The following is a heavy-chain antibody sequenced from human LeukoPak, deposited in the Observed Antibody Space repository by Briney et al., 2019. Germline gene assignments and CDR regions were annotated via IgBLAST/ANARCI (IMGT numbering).Heavy chain of an antibody. J-gene: IGHJ6*02. Sequence: ASVKVSCKASGYTFTSYGISWVRQAPGQGLEWMGWISAYNGNTNYAQKLQGRVTMTTDTSTSTAYMELRSLRSDDTAVYCCARVTTDIVVVPAALDVWGQGTTVTVSS. CDR1: GYTFTSYG. D-gene: IGHD2-2*01. CDR3: ARVTTDIVVVPAALDV. CDR2: ISAYNGNT. V-gene: IGHV1-18*01.